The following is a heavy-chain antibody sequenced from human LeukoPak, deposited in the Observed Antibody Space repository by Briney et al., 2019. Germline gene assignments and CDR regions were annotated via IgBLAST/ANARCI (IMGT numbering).Heavy chain of an antibody. CDR3: ARLKREIMWELLIFDY. D-gene: IGHD1-26*01. J-gene: IGHJ4*02. CDR1: GGSISSHNYY. V-gene: IGHV4-39*07. CDR2: IYYSGST. Sequence: PSETLSLTCTVSGGSISSHNYYWGWIRQPPGKGLEWIGSIYYSGSTYYNPSLKSRVTISVDTSKNQFSLKLSSVTAADTAVYYCARLKREIMWELLIFDYWGQGTLVTVSS.